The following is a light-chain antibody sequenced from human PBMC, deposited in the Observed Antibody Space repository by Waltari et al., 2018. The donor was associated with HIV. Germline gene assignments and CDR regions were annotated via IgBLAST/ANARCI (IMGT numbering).Light chain of an antibody. CDR2: LSS. V-gene: IGKV2-28*01. CDR1: QSLLHSDGYTD. J-gene: IGKJ4*01. Sequence: IVMTQSPVSLPVTPGEPASISCRSSQSLLHSDGYTDLEWYLKKPGQSPQLLIYLSSNRASGVPDRFSGMGSGTNFTLKISRVEAEDFAIYHSMQALQTLTFGVGTAVEI. CDR3: MQALQTLT.